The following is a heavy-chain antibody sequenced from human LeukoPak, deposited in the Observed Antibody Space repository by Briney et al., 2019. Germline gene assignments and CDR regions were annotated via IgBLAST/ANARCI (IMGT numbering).Heavy chain of an antibody. CDR2: IRNDGNDK. D-gene: IGHD2-21*01. CDR1: GFTFSDYG. Sequence: GGSLRLSCAASGFTFSDYGIHWVRQAPGKGLEWVAFIRNDGNDKSYADSVKGRFTISRDNSKNTLYLQMNSLRAEDTAVYYCARQTREYGGELNYYYYYMDVWGKGTTVTISS. J-gene: IGHJ6*03. V-gene: IGHV3-30*02. CDR3: ARQTREYGGELNYYYYYMDV.